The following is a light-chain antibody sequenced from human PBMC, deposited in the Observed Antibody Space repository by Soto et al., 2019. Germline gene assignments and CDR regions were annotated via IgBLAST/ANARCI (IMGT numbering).Light chain of an antibody. CDR2: EVS. V-gene: IGLV2-14*01. J-gene: IGLJ1*01. Sequence: QSALTQPASVSGSPGQSITISCTGTSSDVGGYNYVSWYQQHPGKAPKLMIYEVSNRPSGVSNRFSGSKSGNTASLTIFGLQAEDEADYYCSSYTSSSRGYVFGTGTKVTVL. CDR1: SSDVGGYNY. CDR3: SSYTSSSRGYV.